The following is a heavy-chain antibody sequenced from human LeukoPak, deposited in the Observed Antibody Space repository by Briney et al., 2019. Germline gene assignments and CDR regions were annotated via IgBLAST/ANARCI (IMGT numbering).Heavy chain of an antibody. Sequence: GESLKISCQGSGYRFTNYWIGWVRQLPGKGLEWMGIIYPYDSHTRYSPSFQGQATISADKSISTAYLQWSSLKASDTAMYYCARHPEVVRSSDTWYFDLWGRGTLVTVSS. J-gene: IGHJ2*01. CDR3: ARHPEVVRSSDTWYFDL. D-gene: IGHD2-2*01. CDR1: GYRFTNYW. V-gene: IGHV5-51*01. CDR2: IYPYDSHT.